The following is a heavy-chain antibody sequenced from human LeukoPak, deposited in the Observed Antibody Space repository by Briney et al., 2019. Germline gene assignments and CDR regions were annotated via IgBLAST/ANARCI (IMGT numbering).Heavy chain of an antibody. V-gene: IGHV1-46*01. CDR1: GYTFTSYY. Sequence: ASVKVSCKASGYTFTSYYMHWVRQAPGQGLEWMGIINPSGGSTSYAQKFQGRVTMTRDTSTSTVYMELSSLRSEDTAVYYGARDSVPATGFDYWGQGTLVTVSS. D-gene: IGHD2-8*02. CDR3: ARDSVPATGFDY. J-gene: IGHJ4*02. CDR2: INPSGGST.